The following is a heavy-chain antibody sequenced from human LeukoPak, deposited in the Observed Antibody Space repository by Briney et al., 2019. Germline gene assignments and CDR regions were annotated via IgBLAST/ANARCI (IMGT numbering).Heavy chain of an antibody. D-gene: IGHD6-6*01. J-gene: IGHJ6*03. CDR3: AREASGSSWSYYYYYMDV. CDR1: GFTVSSNY. V-gene: IGHV3-66*02. Sequence: GGSLRLSCAASGFTVSSNYVSWVRQAPGKGLEWVSVIYSGGSTYYADSVKGRFTISRDNSKNTLYLQMNSLRAEDTAVYYCAREASGSSWSYYYYYMDVWGKGTTVTVSS. CDR2: IYSGGST.